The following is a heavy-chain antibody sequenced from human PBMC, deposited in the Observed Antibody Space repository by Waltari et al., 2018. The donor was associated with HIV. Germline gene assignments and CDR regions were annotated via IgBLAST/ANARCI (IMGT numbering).Heavy chain of an antibody. CDR1: GFTFSNYG. J-gene: IGHJ6*02. CDR3: VKEHQYSHSWYSYYGMDV. Sequence: EVQVLESGGALVQPGGSLRLSCAASGFTFSNYGMSWVRQAPGEGREWVSTMSGSGGSTYYADPVKGRFTVSRDNSKNTLYLQMNSLRAEDTAVYFCVKEHQYSHSWYSYYGMDVWGQGTTVTVSS. CDR2: MSGSGGST. D-gene: IGHD6-13*01. V-gene: IGHV3-23*01.